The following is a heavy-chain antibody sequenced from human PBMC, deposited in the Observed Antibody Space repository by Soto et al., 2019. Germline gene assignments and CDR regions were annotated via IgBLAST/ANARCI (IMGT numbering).Heavy chain of an antibody. Sequence: QVQLVQSGAEVKNPGASVKVSCESSGYPFISYGISWVRQAPGQGPEWMGWISPFNGHAKYAQKFQGRATTTTDKSTSTAHMELKLLKSHDTALYCCSTSPDQPIYEFWSGYPCGMDVWGEGTTVTVSS. CDR2: ISPFNGHA. CDR1: GYPFISYG. J-gene: IGHJ6*04. V-gene: IGHV1-18*01. D-gene: IGHD3-3*01. CDR3: STSPDQPIYEFWSGYPCGMDV.